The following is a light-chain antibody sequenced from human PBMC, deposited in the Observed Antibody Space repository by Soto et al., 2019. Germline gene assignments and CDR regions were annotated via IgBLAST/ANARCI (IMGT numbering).Light chain of an antibody. V-gene: IGKV1-33*01. CDR2: VAS. CDR3: QQYENLPT. J-gene: IGKJ5*01. Sequence: DIQMTQSPSSLSASVGGRVTITCQASQNINNYLNWYQQKPGRAPKLLIYVASNLEAGVPSRFRGSGSGTDSTFTISRLQPEDIAKYYCQQYENLPTFGQGTRLEIK. CDR1: QNINNY.